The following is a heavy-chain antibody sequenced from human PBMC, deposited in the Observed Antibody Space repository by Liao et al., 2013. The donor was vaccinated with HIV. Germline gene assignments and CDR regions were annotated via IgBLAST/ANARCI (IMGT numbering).Heavy chain of an antibody. CDR3: ARVGPNGVDAFDV. J-gene: IGHJ3*01. V-gene: IGHV4-61*02. Sequence: QVQLQESGPGLVKPSQTLSLTCTVSGGSISSGDYYWSWIRQPAEKGLEWIGQIHSSGSTKYNPSLKDRVTMSIDTSKSHFSLRLRSVTAADAAVYYCARVGPNGVDAFDVWGPGTMVAISS. CDR2: IHSSGST. CDR1: GGSISSGDYY. D-gene: IGHD3-3*01.